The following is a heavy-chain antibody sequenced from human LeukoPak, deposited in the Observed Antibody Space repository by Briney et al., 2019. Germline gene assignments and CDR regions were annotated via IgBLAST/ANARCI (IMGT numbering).Heavy chain of an antibody. V-gene: IGHV4-34*01. J-gene: IGHJ4*02. CDR3: ARGAVGGATQWIDY. CDR1: GGSFSGYY. Sequence: SETLSLTCAVSGGSFSGYYWSWIRQPPGKGLEWIGEINHSGSTNYNPSLKSRVTISVDTSKNQFSLKLSSVTAADTAVYYCARGAVGGATQWIDYWGQGTLVTVSS. D-gene: IGHD1-26*01. CDR2: INHSGST.